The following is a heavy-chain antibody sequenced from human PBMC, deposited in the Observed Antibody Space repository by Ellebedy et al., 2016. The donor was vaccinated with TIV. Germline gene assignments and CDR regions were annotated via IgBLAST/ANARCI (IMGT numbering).Heavy chain of an antibody. J-gene: IGHJ2*01. V-gene: IGHV4-59*11. Sequence: MPSETLSLTCTVSGGSLTNHFWSWIRQPPGMGLEWIASIYYTGTTNYNPSLKSRVTISVDTSTNPISLTLKSSVSAADTAVYYCARVAITAAGGGGNFDLWGRGSLVTVSS. CDR2: IYYTGTT. D-gene: IGHD6-13*01. CDR1: GGSLTNHF. CDR3: ARVAITAAGGGGNFDL.